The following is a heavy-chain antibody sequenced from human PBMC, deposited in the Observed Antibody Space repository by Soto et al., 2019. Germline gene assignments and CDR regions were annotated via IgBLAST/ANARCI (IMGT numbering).Heavy chain of an antibody. CDR1: GLAFSSYA. CDR3: ARDDVVCDGGRCYGIPLDV. Sequence: GGSLRLSCAASGLAFSSYAMNWVRQAPGKGLEWVSGISASGDSAYYADSVKGRFTISRDNSKNTLYLQMNSLRAEDTAVYYCARDDVVCDGGRCYGIPLDVWAKGTTVTISS. D-gene: IGHD2-15*01. J-gene: IGHJ6*04. CDR2: ISASGDSA. V-gene: IGHV3-23*01.